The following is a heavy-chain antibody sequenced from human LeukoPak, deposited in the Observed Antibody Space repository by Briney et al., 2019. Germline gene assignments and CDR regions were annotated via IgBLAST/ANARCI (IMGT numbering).Heavy chain of an antibody. J-gene: IGHJ6*02. CDR3: ARTSMSTVTPPYYYYGMDV. CDR2: INAGNGNT. V-gene: IGHV1-3*01. CDR1: GYTFTSYA. Sequence: ASVKVSCKASGYTFTSYAMHWVRQAPGQRLEWMGWINAGNGNTKYSQKFEGRVTITRDTSASTAYMELSSLRSEDTAVYYCARTSMSTVTPPYYYYGMDVWGQGTTVTVSS. D-gene: IGHD4-17*01.